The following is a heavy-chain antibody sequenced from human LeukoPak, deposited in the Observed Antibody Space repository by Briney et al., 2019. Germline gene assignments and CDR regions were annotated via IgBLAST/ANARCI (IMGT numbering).Heavy chain of an antibody. Sequence: SETLSLTCTVSGGSISSSSYYWGWIRQPPGKGLEWIGSIYYSGSTYYNPSLKSRVTISVDTSKNQFSLKLSSVTAADTAVYYCARQGSSSYYPLFYWGQGTLVTVSS. D-gene: IGHD3-22*01. CDR1: GGSISSSSYY. CDR3: ARQGSSSYYPLFY. V-gene: IGHV4-39*01. J-gene: IGHJ4*02. CDR2: IYYSGST.